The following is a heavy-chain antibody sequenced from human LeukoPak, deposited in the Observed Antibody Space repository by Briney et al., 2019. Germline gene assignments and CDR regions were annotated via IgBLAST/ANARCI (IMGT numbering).Heavy chain of an antibody. CDR3: ARVSRTYYYDSSGYSISSLYYYYYYMDV. V-gene: IGHV3-23*01. Sequence: GGSLRLSCAASGFTFSSYGMSWVRQAPGKGLEWVSAISGSGGSTYYADSVKGRFTISRDNSKNTLYLQMNSLRAEDTAVYYCARVSRTYYYDSSGYSISSLYYYYYYMDVWGKGTTVTVSS. D-gene: IGHD3-22*01. CDR1: GFTFSSYG. J-gene: IGHJ6*03. CDR2: ISGSGGST.